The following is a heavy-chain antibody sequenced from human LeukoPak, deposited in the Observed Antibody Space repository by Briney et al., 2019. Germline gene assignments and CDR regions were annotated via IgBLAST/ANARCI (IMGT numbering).Heavy chain of an antibody. Sequence: GGSLRLSCAASGFTVSSNYMSWVRQAPGKGLEWVSVIYSGGSTFYADSVKGRFSISRDNSKNTLYLQLNSLRADDTAVYYCAKDRTGTYTLDYWGQGTLVTVSS. CDR3: AKDRTGTYTLDY. CDR1: GFTVSSNY. J-gene: IGHJ4*02. D-gene: IGHD3-10*01. CDR2: IYSGGST. V-gene: IGHV3-53*01.